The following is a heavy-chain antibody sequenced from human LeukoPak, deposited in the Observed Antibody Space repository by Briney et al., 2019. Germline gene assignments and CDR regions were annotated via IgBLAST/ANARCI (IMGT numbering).Heavy chain of an antibody. D-gene: IGHD1-26*01. J-gene: IGHJ4*02. Sequence: GGSLRLSCAASGFTFSSYWMHWVRHAPGKGVVWVSRINSDGSSTNYADSVKGGFTLSRDNPKNTLYLQMNSLRAEDTAVYYCARVGWELPYYFDYWGQGTLVTVSS. CDR1: GFTFSSYW. V-gene: IGHV3-74*01. CDR2: INSDGSST. CDR3: ARVGWELPYYFDY.